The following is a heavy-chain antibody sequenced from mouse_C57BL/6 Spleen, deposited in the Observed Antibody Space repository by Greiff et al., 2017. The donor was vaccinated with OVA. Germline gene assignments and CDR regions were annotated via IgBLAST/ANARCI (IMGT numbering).Heavy chain of an antibody. CDR2: INPSNGGT. J-gene: IGHJ4*01. Sequence: VPLQPPGTELVKPGASVKLSCKASGYTFTSYWMHWVKQRPGQGLEWIGNINPSNGGTNYNEKFKSKATLTVDKSSSTAYMQLSSLTSEDSAVYYCARTNDGYWGYARDDWGQGTSVTVSS. D-gene: IGHD2-3*01. CDR1: GYTFTSYW. V-gene: IGHV1-53*01. CDR3: ARTNDGYWGYARDD.